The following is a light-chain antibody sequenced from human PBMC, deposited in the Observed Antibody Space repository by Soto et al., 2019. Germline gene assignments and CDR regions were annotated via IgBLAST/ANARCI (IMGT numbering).Light chain of an antibody. V-gene: IGKV1-33*01. CDR1: HDVSRN. Sequence: DIPMTQSPSSLSASEGDRVTITCQSSHDVSRNLNWSQQKPGEAPQLLIYDASNLERGVPSRFSGSGSGTDFTLTISSLQPEDVATYYCQQYNSMLSFGGGTEVEIK. J-gene: IGKJ4*01. CDR2: DAS. CDR3: QQYNSMLS.